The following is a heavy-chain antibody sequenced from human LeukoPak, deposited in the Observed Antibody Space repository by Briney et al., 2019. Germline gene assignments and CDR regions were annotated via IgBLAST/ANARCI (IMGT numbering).Heavy chain of an antibody. V-gene: IGHV3-7*03. D-gene: IGHD6-19*01. CDR3: ARGSVAGLDAFDI. Sequence: PGGSLRLSCAASGFTFSNYWMTWVRQAPGKGLEWVANINQDGSEKYYVDSVKGRFTISRDNAKNSLYLQMNSLRAEDTAVYYCARGSVAGLDAFDIWGQGTMVTVSS. J-gene: IGHJ3*02. CDR2: INQDGSEK. CDR1: GFTFSNYW.